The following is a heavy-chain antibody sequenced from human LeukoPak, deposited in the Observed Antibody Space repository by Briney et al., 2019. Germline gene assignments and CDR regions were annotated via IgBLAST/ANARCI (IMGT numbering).Heavy chain of an antibody. Sequence: NPSETLSLTCAVYGGSFSGYYWSWIRQPPGKGLEWIGEINHSGSTNYNPSLKSRVTISVDTSKNQFSLKLSSVTAADTAVYYCARQKARGSIAVAGRPFDYWGQGTLVTVSS. CDR3: ARQKARGSIAVAGRPFDY. V-gene: IGHV4-34*01. CDR1: GGSFSGYY. J-gene: IGHJ4*02. CDR2: INHSGST. D-gene: IGHD6-19*01.